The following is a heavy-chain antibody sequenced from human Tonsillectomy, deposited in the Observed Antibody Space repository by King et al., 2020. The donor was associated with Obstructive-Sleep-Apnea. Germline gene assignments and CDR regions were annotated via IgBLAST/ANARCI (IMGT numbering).Heavy chain of an antibody. CDR1: GCSFSTRD. J-gene: IGHJ4*02. Sequence: VQLVESGGGVVQPGTSLRLSCAASGCSFSTRDIHWVRQAPGKGLEWVALIPWNERDKYYAESVKGRFTISRDNAKNKLYLEMNGLRAEDTAAYYCAKGEWSSRSIDYWGQGTLVTVSS. CDR3: AKGEWSSRSIDY. CDR2: IPWNERDK. D-gene: IGHD6-13*01. V-gene: IGHV3-30*18.